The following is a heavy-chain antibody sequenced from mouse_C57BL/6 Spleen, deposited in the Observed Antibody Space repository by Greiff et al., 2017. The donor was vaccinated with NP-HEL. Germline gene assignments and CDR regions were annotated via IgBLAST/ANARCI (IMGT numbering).Heavy chain of an antibody. CDR2: IYPGSGST. V-gene: IGHV1-55*01. CDR3: ARGGHYYGSSQYYFDY. D-gene: IGHD1-1*01. CDR1: GYTFTSYW. Sequence: VKLQQPGAELVKPGASVKMSCKASGYTFTSYWITWVKQRPGQGLEWIGDIYPGSGSTNYNEKFKSKATLTVDTSSSTAYMQLSSLTSEDSAVYYCARGGHYYGSSQYYFDYWGQGTTLTVSS. J-gene: IGHJ2*01.